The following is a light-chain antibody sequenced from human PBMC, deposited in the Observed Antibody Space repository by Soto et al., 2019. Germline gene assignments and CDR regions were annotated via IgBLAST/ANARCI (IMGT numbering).Light chain of an antibody. Sequence: QMTQSPSTLSASVRATVTITCRASESIDKWLAWYQQKPGKAPKLLIFAASTLVRGVPSRFSGRGSGTEFTLTISSLQADDYATFYCQQYHTDWTFGQGTKVDIK. J-gene: IGKJ1*01. CDR2: AAS. CDR1: ESIDKW. V-gene: IGKV1-5*01. CDR3: QQYHTDWT.